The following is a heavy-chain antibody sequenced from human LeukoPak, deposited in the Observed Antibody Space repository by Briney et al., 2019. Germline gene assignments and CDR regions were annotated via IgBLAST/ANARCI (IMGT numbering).Heavy chain of an antibody. CDR3: ARRYGSGSSGTFDY. CDR1: GGSFSGYY. J-gene: IGHJ4*02. D-gene: IGHD3-10*01. Sequence: SETLSLTCAVYGGSFSGYYWSWIRQPPGKGLEWIAYIYYSGSTNYNPSLKSRVTISVDTSKNQLSLKLSSVTAADTAVYYCARRYGSGSSGTFDYWGQGTLVTVSS. V-gene: IGHV4-59*01. CDR2: IYYSGST.